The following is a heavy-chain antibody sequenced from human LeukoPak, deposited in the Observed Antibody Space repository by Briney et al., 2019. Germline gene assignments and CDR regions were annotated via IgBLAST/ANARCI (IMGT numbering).Heavy chain of an antibody. V-gene: IGHV4-39*07. CDR1: GGSMSSGSYY. Sequence: SQTLSLTCTVSGGSMSSGSYYWSWIRQPPGKGLEWIGEINHSGSTNYNPSLKSRVTISVDTSKNQFSLKLSSVTAADTAVYYCASHYYGSGSYGRDYWGQGTLVTVSS. J-gene: IGHJ4*02. CDR2: INHSGST. D-gene: IGHD3-10*01. CDR3: ASHYYGSGSYGRDY.